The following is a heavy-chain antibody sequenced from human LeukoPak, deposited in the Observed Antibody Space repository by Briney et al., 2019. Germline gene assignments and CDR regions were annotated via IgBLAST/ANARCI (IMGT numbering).Heavy chain of an antibody. V-gene: IGHV3-9*01. D-gene: IGHD2-15*01. CDR1: GFTFDDYA. Sequence: PGGSLRLSCAASGFTFDDYAMHWVRQAPGKGLEWVSGISWNSGSIGYADSVKGRFTISRDNAKNSLYLQMNSLRAEDTALYYCAKGYCSGGSCYESYYYYGMDVWGQGTTVTVSS. J-gene: IGHJ6*02. CDR3: AKGYCSGGSCYESYYYYGMDV. CDR2: ISWNSGSI.